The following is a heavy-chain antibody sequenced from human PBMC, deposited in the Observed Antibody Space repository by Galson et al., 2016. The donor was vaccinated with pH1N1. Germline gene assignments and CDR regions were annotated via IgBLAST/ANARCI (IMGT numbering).Heavy chain of an antibody. CDR3: AWEDPRGFSSH. V-gene: IGHV5-51*01. CDR2: IYPRDSDT. J-gene: IGHJ4*02. Sequence: QSGAEVKKSGESLKISCEASGSTFTDYWIGWVRQTPGTGLEWIGIIYPRDSDTRYRPSFQGHVTFSADESISSAYLKWSSLKASDIGIYYCAWEDPRGFSSHWGQGTLVTVSS. D-gene: IGHD1-26*01. CDR1: GSTFTDYW.